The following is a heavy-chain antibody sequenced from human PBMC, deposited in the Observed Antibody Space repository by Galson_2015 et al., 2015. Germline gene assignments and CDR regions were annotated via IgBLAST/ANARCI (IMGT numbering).Heavy chain of an antibody. CDR3: AKLHPRYCTGSKCYFDS. CDR1: GFTFSDYA. J-gene: IGHJ4*02. Sequence: SLRLSCAASGFTFSDYAMSWVRQTPGKGLEWVSIISGSGETTENADSVKGRFTISRDNSKNTLYLQMNSLRAEDTAVYYCAKLHPRYCTGSKCYFDSWGQGILVTVSS. CDR2: ISGSGETT. D-gene: IGHD2-8*02. V-gene: IGHV3-23*01.